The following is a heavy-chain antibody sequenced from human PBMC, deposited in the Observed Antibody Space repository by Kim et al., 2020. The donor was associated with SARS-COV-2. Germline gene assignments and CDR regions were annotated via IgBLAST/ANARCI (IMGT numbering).Heavy chain of an antibody. Sequence: SQTLSLTCAISGDSVSSNSAAWNWIRQSPSRGLEWLGRTYYRSKWYNDYAVSVKSRITINPDTSKNQFSLQLNSVTPEDTAVYYCARGEGTTIHGRNWFDPWCQGTLVSVSS. D-gene: IGHD5-12*01. V-gene: IGHV6-1*01. CDR1: GDSVSSNSAA. CDR3: ARGEGTTIHGRNWFDP. CDR2: TYYRSKWYN. J-gene: IGHJ5*02.